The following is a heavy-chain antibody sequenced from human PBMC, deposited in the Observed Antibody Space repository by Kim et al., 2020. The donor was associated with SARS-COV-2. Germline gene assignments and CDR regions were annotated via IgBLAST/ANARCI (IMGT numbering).Heavy chain of an antibody. Sequence: SVKVSCKASGGTFSSYTISWVRQAPGQGLEWMGRIIPILGIANYAQKFQGRVTITADKSTSTAYMELSSLRSEDTAVYYCARERADRPFTMIVVVNWFDPWGQGTLVTVSS. J-gene: IGHJ5*02. CDR2: IIPILGIA. CDR3: ARERADRPFTMIVVVNWFDP. D-gene: IGHD3-22*01. V-gene: IGHV1-69*04. CDR1: GGTFSSYT.